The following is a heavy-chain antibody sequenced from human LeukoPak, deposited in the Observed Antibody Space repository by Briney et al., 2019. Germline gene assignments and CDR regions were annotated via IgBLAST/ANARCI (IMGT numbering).Heavy chain of an antibody. D-gene: IGHD1-14*01. Sequence: PGGSLRLSCAASGFTFSSYAMHWVRQAPGKGLEWVAVISYDGSNKYYADSVKGRFTISRDNSKNTLYLQMDSLRAEDTAVYYCARDTGRSGIRGSFDYWGQGTLVTVSS. CDR2: ISYDGSNK. J-gene: IGHJ4*02. CDR3: ARDTGRSGIRGSFDY. CDR1: GFTFSSYA. V-gene: IGHV3-30-3*01.